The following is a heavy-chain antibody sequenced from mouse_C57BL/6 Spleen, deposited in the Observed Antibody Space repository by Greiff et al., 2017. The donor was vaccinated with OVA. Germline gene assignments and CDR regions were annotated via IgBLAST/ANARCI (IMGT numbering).Heavy chain of an antibody. CDR3: ATTGRGGYYFDY. J-gene: IGHJ2*01. D-gene: IGHD4-1*02. CDR2: IYPRSGNT. Sequence: QVQLKESGAELARPGASVKLSCKASGYTFTSYGISWVKQRTGQGLEWIGEIYPRSGNTYYNEKFKGKATLTADKSSSTAYMELRSLTSEDSAVYFCATTGRGGYYFDYWGQGTTLTVSS. CDR1: GYTFTSYG. V-gene: IGHV1-81*01.